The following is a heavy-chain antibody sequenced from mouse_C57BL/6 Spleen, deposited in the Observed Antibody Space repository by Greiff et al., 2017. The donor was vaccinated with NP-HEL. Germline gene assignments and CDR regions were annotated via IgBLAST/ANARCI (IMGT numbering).Heavy chain of an antibody. J-gene: IGHJ2*01. CDR3: AKYYYGSRDY. Sequence: QVQLQQSGAELVRPGTSVKVSCKASGYAFTNYLIEWVKQRPGQGLEWIGVINPGSGGTNYNEKFKGKATLTADKSSSTSYMQLSSLTSEDSAVYCCAKYYYGSRDYWGQGTTLTVSS. D-gene: IGHD1-1*01. CDR2: INPGSGGT. V-gene: IGHV1-54*01. CDR1: GYAFTNYL.